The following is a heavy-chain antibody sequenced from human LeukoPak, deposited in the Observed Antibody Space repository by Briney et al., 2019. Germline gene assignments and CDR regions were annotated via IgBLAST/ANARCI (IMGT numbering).Heavy chain of an antibody. V-gene: IGHV4-39*01. CDR3: AGDTVTLDH. CDR1: GGSISSSSYY. D-gene: IGHD4-17*01. J-gene: IGHJ4*02. Sequence: PSETLSLTCTVSGGSISSSSYYWGWIRQPPGKGLEWIGSIYYSGSTYYNPSLKSRVTISVDTSKNQFSLRLSSVTAADTAVYYCAGDTVTLDHWGQGTLVTVSS. CDR2: IYYSGST.